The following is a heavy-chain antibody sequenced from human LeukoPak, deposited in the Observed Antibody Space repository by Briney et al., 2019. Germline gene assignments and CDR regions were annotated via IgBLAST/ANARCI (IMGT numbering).Heavy chain of an antibody. V-gene: IGHV1-18*01. CDR1: GYTFTSYG. D-gene: IGHD3-22*01. CDR2: ISAYNGNT. J-gene: IGHJ3*02. Sequence: ASVKVSCKASGYTFTSYGISWVRQAPGQGLEWMGWISAYNGNTNYAQKLQGRVTMTTDTSTSTAYMELRSLRSDDTAVYHCARVYYYDSSGYYFDAFDIWGQGTMVTVSS. CDR3: ARVYYYDSSGYYFDAFDI.